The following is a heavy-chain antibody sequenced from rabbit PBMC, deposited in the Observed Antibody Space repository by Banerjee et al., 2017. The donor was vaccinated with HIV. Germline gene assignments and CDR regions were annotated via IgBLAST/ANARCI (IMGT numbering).Heavy chain of an antibody. CDR3: ARNADYSGYGYYFNL. J-gene: IGHJ4*01. CDR1: GFSFSSSYW. Sequence: QSLEESGGDLVKPGASLTLTCTASGFSFSSSYWICWVRQAPGKGLEWIACISAGSSGSTYYASWAKGRFTISKTSSTTVTLQMTSLTAADTATYFCARNADYSGYGYYFNLWGPGTLVTVS. CDR2: ISAGSSGST. D-gene: IGHD7-1*01. V-gene: IGHV1S40*01.